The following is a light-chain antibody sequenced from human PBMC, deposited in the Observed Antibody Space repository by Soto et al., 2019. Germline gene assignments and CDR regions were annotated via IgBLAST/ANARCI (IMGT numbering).Light chain of an antibody. CDR1: SSDVGVYNY. Sequence: QSALPQPPSASGSPGQSVTISFTGTSSDVGVYNYVSWYQQHPGKVPKHMVNVVNKRPSGVPDRFSGSKSGNTASLTVAGLQAEYEADYYCTSYAGGNNVFGTGTKVNVL. CDR3: TSYAGGNNV. CDR2: VVN. V-gene: IGLV2-8*01. J-gene: IGLJ1*01.